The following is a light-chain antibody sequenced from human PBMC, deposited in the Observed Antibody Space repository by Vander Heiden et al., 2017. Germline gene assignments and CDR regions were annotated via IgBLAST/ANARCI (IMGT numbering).Light chain of an antibody. CDR3: GTWDSIMSGVV. J-gene: IGLJ2*01. Sequence: QSVLTQPPSVSAAPGQKVTISCSGTSSNIGNSAVSWYQQLPGTAPKLVLYDNEKRPSGIPDRFSGSKSGTSATLGITGLQAGDEADYYCGTWDSIMSGVVFGGGIKVTVL. V-gene: IGLV1-51*01. CDR1: SSNIGNSA. CDR2: DNE.